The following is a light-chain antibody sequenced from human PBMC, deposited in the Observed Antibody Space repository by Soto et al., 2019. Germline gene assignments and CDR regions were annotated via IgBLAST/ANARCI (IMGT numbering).Light chain of an antibody. Sequence: DIQMTQFPSTLSASVGDRVTITCRASQTTNTWLAWYQQKPGTAPKLPIYDASSLEGGVPSRFSASGSGTEFTLTISSLQPDELATYYCQQYISYPYTFGQGT. CDR3: QQYISYPYT. CDR2: DAS. CDR1: QTTNTW. J-gene: IGKJ2*01. V-gene: IGKV1-5*01.